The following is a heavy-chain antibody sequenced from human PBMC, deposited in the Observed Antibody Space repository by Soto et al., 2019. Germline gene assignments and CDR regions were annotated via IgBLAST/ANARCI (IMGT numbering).Heavy chain of an antibody. J-gene: IGHJ4*02. CDR1: GFTVSSDY. CDR2: LYSGGNT. CDR3: ARLSVYSSVWPFEY. V-gene: IGHV3-53*02. Sequence: EVQLVETGGGLIQPGGSLRLSCAASGFTVSSDYMSWVRQAPGKGLEWVSALYSGGNTEYSDSVKGRCTISRDNSKKTVHLKMNSRRVEDTAFFYCARLSVYSSVWPFEYGGQGTLVTVS. D-gene: IGHD6-19*01.